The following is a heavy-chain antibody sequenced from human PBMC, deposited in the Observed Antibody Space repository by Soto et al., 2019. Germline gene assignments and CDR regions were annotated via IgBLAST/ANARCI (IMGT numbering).Heavy chain of an antibody. CDR3: ARGRVVGHCSSTSCYPSYGMDV. D-gene: IGHD2-2*01. J-gene: IGHJ6*02. Sequence: ASVKVSCKASGYTFTGYYVHWVRQAPGQGLEWMGWINPNSGGTNYAQKFQGWVTMTRDTSISTAYMELSRLRSDDTAVYYCARGRVVGHCSSTSCYPSYGMDVWGQGTTVTVSS. CDR1: GYTFTGYY. V-gene: IGHV1-2*04. CDR2: INPNSGGT.